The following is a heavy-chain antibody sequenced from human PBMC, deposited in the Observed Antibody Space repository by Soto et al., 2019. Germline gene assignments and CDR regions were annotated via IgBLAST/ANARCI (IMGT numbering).Heavy chain of an antibody. CDR3: AREPTLAYCGGDCYSGHFDY. V-gene: IGHV3-21*01. J-gene: IGHJ4*02. CDR1: GFTSNSYS. CDR2: ISSSSSYI. Sequence: GGSLRLSCAASGFTSNSYSMNWVRQASGKGLEWVSSISSSSSYIYYADSVKGRFTISRDNAKNSLYLQMNSLRAEDTAVYYCAREPTLAYCGGDCYSGHFDYWGQGTLVTVSS. D-gene: IGHD2-21*02.